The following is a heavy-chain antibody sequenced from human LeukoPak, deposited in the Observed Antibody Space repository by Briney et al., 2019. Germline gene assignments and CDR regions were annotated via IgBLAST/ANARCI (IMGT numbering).Heavy chain of an antibody. CDR1: GGSISSYY. D-gene: IGHD3-3*01. CDR3: AREGYDFWSGYLSWFDP. V-gene: IGHV4-59*12. Sequence: SETLSLTCTVSGGSISSYYWSWIRQPPGKGLEWIGYIYYSGSTNYNPSLKSRVTISVDTSKNQFSLKLSSVTAADTAVYYCAREGYDFWSGYLSWFDPWGQGTLVTVSS. CDR2: IYYSGST. J-gene: IGHJ5*02.